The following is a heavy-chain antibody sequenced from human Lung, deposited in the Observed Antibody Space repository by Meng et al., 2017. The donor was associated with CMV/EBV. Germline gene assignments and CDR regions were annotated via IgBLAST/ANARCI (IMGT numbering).Heavy chain of an antibody. D-gene: IGHD2-2*02. CDR2: LSSDGSSTR. CDR1: GFTFSTYW. V-gene: IGHV3-74*01. CDR3: VRGEMCSSTSSYKYYYYGMDV. Sequence: GESLKISCAASGFTFSTYWMHWVRQVPGKGLVWVSRLSSDGSSTRSYADSVKGRFTISRDNAKNTLYLQMNSLRAEDTAVYYGVRGEMCSSTSSYKYYYYGMDVWGQGTTVTVSS. J-gene: IGHJ6*02.